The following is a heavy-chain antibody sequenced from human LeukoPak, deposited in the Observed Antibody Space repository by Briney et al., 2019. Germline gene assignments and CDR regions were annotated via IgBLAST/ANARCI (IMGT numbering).Heavy chain of an antibody. Sequence: GGSLRLSCTASGFTFGDYAMSWGRQAPGTGEEWVGFIRSKAYGGTTDYAASVKGRFTISRDDSKSNAYLQMNSLKTEDTAVYYCTRTRGYSYGYVDYWGQGTLVTVST. V-gene: IGHV3-49*04. CDR1: GFTFGDYA. CDR2: IRSKAYGGTT. CDR3: TRTRGYSYGYVDY. D-gene: IGHD5-18*01. J-gene: IGHJ4*02.